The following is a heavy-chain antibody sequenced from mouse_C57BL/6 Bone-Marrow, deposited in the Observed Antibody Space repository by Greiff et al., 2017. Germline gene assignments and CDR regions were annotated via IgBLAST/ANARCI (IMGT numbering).Heavy chain of an antibody. CDR2: IDPSDSYT. D-gene: IGHD3-2*01. CDR3: AVDRGYAMDY. CDR1: GYTFTSYW. J-gene: IGHJ4*01. V-gene: IGHV1-69*01. Sequence: VKQSCKASGYTFTSYWMHWVKQRPGQGLEWIGEIDPSDSYTNYNQKFKGKSTLTVDKSSSTAYMQLSSLTSEDSAVYYCAVDRGYAMDYWGQGTSVTVSS.